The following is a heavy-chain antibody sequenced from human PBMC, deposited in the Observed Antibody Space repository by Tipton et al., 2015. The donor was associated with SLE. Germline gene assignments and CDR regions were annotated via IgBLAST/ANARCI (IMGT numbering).Heavy chain of an antibody. D-gene: IGHD2-2*01. V-gene: IGHV4-4*08. CDR3: ARGYCSSTSCYVGGYYGMDV. J-gene: IGHJ6*02. CDR1: GGSFSGYY. CDR2: IYTSGST. Sequence: TLSLTCAVYGGSFSGYYWSWIRQPPGKGLEWIGHIYTSGSTNYNPSLKSRVTISVDTSKNQFSLKLSSVTAADTAVYYCARGYCSSTSCYVGGYYGMDVWGQGTTVTVSS.